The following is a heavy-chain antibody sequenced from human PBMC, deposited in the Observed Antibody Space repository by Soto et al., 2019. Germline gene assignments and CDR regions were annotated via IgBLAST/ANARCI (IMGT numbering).Heavy chain of an antibody. D-gene: IGHD2-15*01. CDR2: ISYDGSNK. J-gene: IGHJ6*02. CDR3: AKAYCSGCSCYGYGMDV. Sequence: QVQLVESGGGVVQPGRSLRLSCAASGFTFSSYGMHWVRQAPGKGLEWVAVISYDGSNKYYADSVKGRFTISRDNSKKTLYLQMNSLRAEDTAVYYCAKAYCSGCSCYGYGMDVWGQGTTVTVSS. V-gene: IGHV3-30*18. CDR1: GFTFSSYG.